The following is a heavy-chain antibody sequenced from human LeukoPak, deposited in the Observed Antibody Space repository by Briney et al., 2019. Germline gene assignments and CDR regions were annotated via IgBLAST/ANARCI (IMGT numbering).Heavy chain of an antibody. CDR3: ARGGLSSSWLPLDY. J-gene: IGHJ4*02. D-gene: IGHD6-13*01. CDR1: GFTFRSSA. CDR2: IVVGSGNT. V-gene: IGHV1-58*02. Sequence: TSVKVSCKASGFTFRSSAMQWVRQARGQRLEWIGWIVVGSGNTNYAQKFQERVTITRDMSTSTAYMELSSLRSEDTAVYYCARGGLSSSWLPLDYWGQGTLVTVSS.